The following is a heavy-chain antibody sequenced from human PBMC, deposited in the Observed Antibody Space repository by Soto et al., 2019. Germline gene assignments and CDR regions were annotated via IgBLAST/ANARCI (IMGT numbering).Heavy chain of an antibody. D-gene: IGHD6-13*01. Sequence: EASVKVSCKASGYTFTSYDINWVRQATGQGLEWMGWMNPNSGNTGYAQKFQGRVTMTRNTSISTAYMELSSLRSEDTAVYYCARGTAAAGDYYYYYMDVWGKGTTVTVSS. V-gene: IGHV1-8*01. CDR1: GYTFTSYD. J-gene: IGHJ6*03. CDR2: MNPNSGNT. CDR3: ARGTAAAGDYYYYYMDV.